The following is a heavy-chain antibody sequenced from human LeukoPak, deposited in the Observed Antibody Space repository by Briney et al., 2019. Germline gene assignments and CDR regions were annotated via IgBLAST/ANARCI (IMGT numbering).Heavy chain of an antibody. CDR1: GYTFTTYY. Sequence: ASVKVSCKASGYTFTTYYMHWLRQAPGQGLEWMGIINLSGGGTTYAQNFQGRVTMTRDMSTNTVYMELSSLRSADTAVYYCAREGYCGSGTCHSGAHFQHWGQGTLVTVSS. V-gene: IGHV1-46*01. D-gene: IGHD2-15*01. J-gene: IGHJ1*01. CDR3: AREGYCGSGTCHSGAHFQH. CDR2: INLSGGGT.